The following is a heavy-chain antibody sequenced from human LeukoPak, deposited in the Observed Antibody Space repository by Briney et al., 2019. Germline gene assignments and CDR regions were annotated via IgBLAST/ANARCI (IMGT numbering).Heavy chain of an antibody. V-gene: IGHV3-74*01. CDR3: ARDIWGSYPNDY. Sequence: TGGSLRLSCAASGFTFSSYAMSWVRQAPGKGLVWVSRINGDGSSTNYADSVKGRFTISRDNAKNTLYLQMNSLRVEDTAVYYCARDIWGSYPNDYWGQGTLVTVSS. CDR1: GFTFSSYA. J-gene: IGHJ4*02. CDR2: INGDGSST. D-gene: IGHD3-16*01.